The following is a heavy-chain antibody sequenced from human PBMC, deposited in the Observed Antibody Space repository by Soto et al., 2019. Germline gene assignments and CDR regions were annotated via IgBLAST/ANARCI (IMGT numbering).Heavy chain of an antibody. Sequence: EVHLLESGGGLVQPGGSLRLSCAASGLTLRSSAMTWVRQAPGKGLEWISSINGDGTATYYGNAVKGRFTISKDISKNTLYLQMDSLRAEDTAVYFCAKITRSWGQGTRVTVSS. CDR2: INGDGTAT. D-gene: IGHD3-3*01. CDR1: GLTLRSSA. CDR3: AKITRS. V-gene: IGHV3-23*01. J-gene: IGHJ5*02.